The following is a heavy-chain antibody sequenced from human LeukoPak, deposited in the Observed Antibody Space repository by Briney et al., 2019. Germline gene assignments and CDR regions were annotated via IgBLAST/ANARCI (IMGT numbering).Heavy chain of an antibody. J-gene: IGHJ4*02. Sequence: SETLSLTCAVSGGSITSGGYSWSWIRQPPGKGLEWIGYIYHSGSTYYSPSLKSRATISVDRSQNQFSLKLSSVTAADTAVYYCAGDSGSSWYYFDYWGQGTLVTVSS. D-gene: IGHD6-13*01. CDR3: AGDSGSSWYYFDY. V-gene: IGHV4-30-2*01. CDR1: GGSITSGGYS. CDR2: IYHSGST.